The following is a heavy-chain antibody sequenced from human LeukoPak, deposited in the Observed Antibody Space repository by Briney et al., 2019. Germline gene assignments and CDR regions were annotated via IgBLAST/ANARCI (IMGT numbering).Heavy chain of an antibody. CDR2: ISSNGGST. V-gene: IGHV3-64D*09. CDR1: GFTFSSYA. J-gene: IGHJ4*02. Sequence: GGSLRLSCSASGFTFSSYAMHWVRQAPGQGLEYVSAISSNGGSTYYADSVKGRFTISRDNSKNTLYLQMSSLRAEDTAVYYCVKDRYSGSYLLDYWGQGTLVTVSS. CDR3: VKDRYSGSYLLDY. D-gene: IGHD1-26*01.